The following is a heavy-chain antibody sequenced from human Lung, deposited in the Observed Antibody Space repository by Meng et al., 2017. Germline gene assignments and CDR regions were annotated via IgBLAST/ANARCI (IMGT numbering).Heavy chain of an antibody. CDR1: GGSFSDYY. Sequence: QVQLQQWGAGRLKPSETLSLTCFVSGGSFSDYYWSWIRQPPGKGLEWIGEINHSGSTNYNPSLESRATISVDTSQNNLSLKLSSVTAADSAVYYCARGPTTMAHDFDYWGQGTLVTVSS. J-gene: IGHJ4*02. D-gene: IGHD4-11*01. V-gene: IGHV4-34*01. CDR3: ARGPTTMAHDFDY. CDR2: INHSGST.